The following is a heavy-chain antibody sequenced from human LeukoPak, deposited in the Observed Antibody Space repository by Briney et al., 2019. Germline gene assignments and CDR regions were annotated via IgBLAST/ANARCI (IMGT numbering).Heavy chain of an antibody. D-gene: IGHD2-2*01. V-gene: IGHV4-61*02. CDR1: DGSISSGSYY. Sequence: SQTLSLTCTVSDGSISSGSYYWSWIRQPAGKGLEWIGRIYTSGSTDYNPSLKSRVTISVDTSKNQFSLKLSSVTAADTAVYYCARGGTRFDPWGQGTLVTVSS. J-gene: IGHJ5*02. CDR3: ARGGTRFDP. CDR2: IYTSGST.